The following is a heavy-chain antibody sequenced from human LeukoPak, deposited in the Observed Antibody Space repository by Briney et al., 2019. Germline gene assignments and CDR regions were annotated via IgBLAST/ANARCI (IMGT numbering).Heavy chain of an antibody. CDR1: GFTFDDYA. V-gene: IGHV3-9*01. CDR3: ARGRWGSSSWDIDA. D-gene: IGHD6-13*01. Sequence: SLRLSCAASGFTFDDYAMHWVRQAPGKGLEWVSGISWNSGSIGYADSVKGRFTISRNNAKNSLYLQMNGLRDEDTAVYYCARGRWGSSSWDIDAWGQGTLVTVSS. J-gene: IGHJ5*02. CDR2: ISWNSGSI.